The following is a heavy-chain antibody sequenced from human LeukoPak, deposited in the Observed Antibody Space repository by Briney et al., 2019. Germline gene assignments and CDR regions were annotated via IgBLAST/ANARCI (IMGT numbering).Heavy chain of an antibody. D-gene: IGHD3-10*01. J-gene: IGHJ4*02. CDR1: GFIFTSYA. CDR3: ASGLSMVRGVRN. V-gene: IGHV3-23*01. Sequence: GSLRLSCAASGFIFTSYAMSWVRHTPGKGLEWVSGISGSGATTYYADSVKGRFTISRDNSKNTLYLQMNSLRAEDTAVYYCASGLSMVRGVRNWGQGTLVTVSS. CDR2: ISGSGATT.